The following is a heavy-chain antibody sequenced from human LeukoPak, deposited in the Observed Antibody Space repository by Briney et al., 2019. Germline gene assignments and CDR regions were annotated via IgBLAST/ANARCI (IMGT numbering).Heavy chain of an antibody. CDR1: GGTFSSYA. CDR2: IIPILGIA. CDR3: ARGTELGDAFDI. Sequence: VASVKVSCKASGGTFSSYAISWVRQAPGQGLEWMGRIIPILGIANYAQKFQGRVTITADKSTSTAYMELSSLRSEDTAVYYCARGTELGDAFDIWGQGTMVTVSS. D-gene: IGHD7-27*01. V-gene: IGHV1-69*04. J-gene: IGHJ3*02.